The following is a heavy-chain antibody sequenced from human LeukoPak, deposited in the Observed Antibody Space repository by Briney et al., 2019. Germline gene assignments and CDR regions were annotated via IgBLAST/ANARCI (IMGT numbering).Heavy chain of an antibody. CDR2: MKHKAHIYTT. V-gene: IGHV3-72*01. D-gene: IGHD2-21*01. CDR1: GFTFRDQY. Sequence: GGSLRLSCAASGFTFRDQYVDWVRQAPGKGLEGGGGMKHKAHIYTTEDAASVKGRFTLSRDDSKRSLYLQMNSLKIEDTAVYYCPQFAKGGWGQGTLVTVSS. CDR3: PQFAKGG. J-gene: IGHJ4*02.